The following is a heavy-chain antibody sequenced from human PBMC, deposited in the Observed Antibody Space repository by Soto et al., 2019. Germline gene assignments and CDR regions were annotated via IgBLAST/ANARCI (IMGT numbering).Heavy chain of an antibody. V-gene: IGHV3-23*01. CDR2: ISGSGGST. D-gene: IGHD1-7*01. CDR1: GFTFSSYA. CDR3: ANDRRNYARGINY. J-gene: IGHJ4*02. Sequence: GASLRLSCAASGFTFSSYAMSWVRQAPGKGLEWVSAISGSGGSTYYADSVKGRFTISRDNSKNTLYLQMNSLRAEDTAVYYCANDRRNYARGINYGGQGTLVTVSS.